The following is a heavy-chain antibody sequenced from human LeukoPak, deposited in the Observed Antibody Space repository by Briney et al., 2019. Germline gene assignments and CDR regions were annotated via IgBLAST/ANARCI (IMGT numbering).Heavy chain of an antibody. CDR1: GYTFTSYY. CDR2: INPSGGST. Sequence: ASVKVSCKASGYTFTSYYMHWVRQAPGQGLEWMGIINPSGGSTSYAQKFQGRVTMTRDTSTSTVYMELSSLRSEDTAVYYCARARRAEMATIVLNAFDIWGQGTMVTVSS. V-gene: IGHV1-46*01. D-gene: IGHD5-24*01. CDR3: ARARRAEMATIVLNAFDI. J-gene: IGHJ3*02.